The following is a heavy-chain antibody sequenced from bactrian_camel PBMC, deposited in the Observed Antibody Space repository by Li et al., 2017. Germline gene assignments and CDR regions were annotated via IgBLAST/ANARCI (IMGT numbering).Heavy chain of an antibody. Sequence: HVQLLESGGGSVQAGGSLRLTCVASGYTSKSAFMGWFRQAPGKDREAVAAIGTDDGRTYYADSAKGRFTISRDNAKNTLYLQMNSLKPEDTAMYYCAVECGPQYGALQGLGLMYWAQGTQVTVS. CDR3: AVECGPQYGALQGLGLMY. CDR2: IGTDDGRT. J-gene: IGHJ4*01. V-gene: IGHV3S1*01. D-gene: IGHD5*01. CDR1: GYTSKSAF.